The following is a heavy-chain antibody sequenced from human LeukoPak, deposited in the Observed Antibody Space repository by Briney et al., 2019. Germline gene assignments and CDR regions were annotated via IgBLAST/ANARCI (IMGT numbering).Heavy chain of an antibody. J-gene: IGHJ4*02. CDR1: GGTFSSYA. D-gene: IGHD6-6*01. CDR2: IIPIFGTA. CDR3: ANHPLAARPYFDY. Sequence: SVNVSCTASGGTFSSYAISWVRQAPGQGLEWMGGIIPIFGTANYAQKFQGRVTITADESTSTAYMELSSLRSEDTAVYYCANHPLAARPYFDYWGQGTLVTVSS. V-gene: IGHV1-69*13.